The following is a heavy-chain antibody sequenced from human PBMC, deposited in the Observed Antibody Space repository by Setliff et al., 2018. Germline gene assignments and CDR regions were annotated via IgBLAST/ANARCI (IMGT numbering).Heavy chain of an antibody. Sequence: ASVKVSCKASGYSFTGYQIYWMRLAPGQGLEWMGWINPNSGVANYARRFEGRVTMTSDTSTSTVYMEVISLRSEDTAVYFCARDRFYNSWSGTSITAPHDAFDIWGQGTMVTVSS. CDR2: INPNSGVA. J-gene: IGHJ3*02. D-gene: IGHD3-3*01. V-gene: IGHV1-2*02. CDR3: ARDRFYNSWSGTSITAPHDAFDI. CDR1: GYSFTGYQ.